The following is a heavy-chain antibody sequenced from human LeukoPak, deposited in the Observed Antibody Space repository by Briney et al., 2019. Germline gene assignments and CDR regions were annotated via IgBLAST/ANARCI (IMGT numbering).Heavy chain of an antibody. CDR1: GGSFSGYY. CDR2: IYYSGST. V-gene: IGHV4-59*01. J-gene: IGHJ3*02. Sequence: PSETLSLTCAVYGGSFSGYYWSWIRQPPGKGLEWIGYIYYSGSTNYNPSLKSRVTISVDTSKNQFSLKLSSVTAADTAVYYCARDPYYYDSSGYQSPDGAFDIWGQGTMVTVSS. CDR3: ARDPYYYDSSGYQSPDGAFDI. D-gene: IGHD3-22*01.